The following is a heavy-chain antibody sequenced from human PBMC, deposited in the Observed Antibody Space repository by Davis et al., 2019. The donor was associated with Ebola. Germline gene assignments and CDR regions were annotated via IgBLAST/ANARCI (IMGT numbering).Heavy chain of an antibody. CDR3: ARGDFMPGFLEWSLDYYYYGMDV. J-gene: IGHJ6*02. CDR2: MNPNSGNT. V-gene: IGHV1-8*01. CDR1: GYTFTSYD. D-gene: IGHD3-3*01. Sequence: ASVKVSCKASGYTFTSYDINWVRQATGQGLEWMGWMNPNSGNTGYAQKFQGRVTMTRDTSTSTVYMELSSLRSEDTAVYYCARGDFMPGFLEWSLDYYYYGMDVWGQGTTVTVSS.